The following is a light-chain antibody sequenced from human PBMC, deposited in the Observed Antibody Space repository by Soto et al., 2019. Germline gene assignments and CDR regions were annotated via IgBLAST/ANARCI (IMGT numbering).Light chain of an antibody. J-gene: IGLJ2*01. CDR3: SAYTSRSTSVV. CDR2: DVS. CDR1: SSDVGGYNY. Sequence: LTRAASGSGAAVESLTIFCTGTSSDVGGYNYVSWYQQHPGKAPKLMIYDVSNRPSGVSNRFSGSKSGNTASLTISGLKAEDEADYYCSAYTSRSTSVVFGGRTKVTVL. V-gene: IGLV2-14*01.